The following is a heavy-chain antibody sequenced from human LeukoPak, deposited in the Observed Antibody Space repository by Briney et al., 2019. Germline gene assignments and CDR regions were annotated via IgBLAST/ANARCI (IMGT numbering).Heavy chain of an antibody. D-gene: IGHD1-1*01. CDR1: GESFSGNF. CDR2: IDNNGIT. V-gene: IGHV4-34*01. J-gene: IGHJ4*02. Sequence: SETLSLTCAVSGESFSGNFWTWIRQSLGKGLEWIGEIDNNGITNYNPSLRSAVTMSIDTTRKQFSLRLTSEGAADTGFYYCARGGGGGNAFYFDYWGQGSLVTVSS. CDR3: ARGGGGGNAFYFDY.